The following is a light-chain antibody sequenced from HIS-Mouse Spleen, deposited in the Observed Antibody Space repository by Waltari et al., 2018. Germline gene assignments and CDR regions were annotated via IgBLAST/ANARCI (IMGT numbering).Light chain of an antibody. J-gene: IGKJ2*01. CDR2: WAS. Sequence: DIVMSQSPDSLAVSLGERAPIDVQSSQSVLYSTNNKDYLAWYQQKPGQPPKLLIYWASTRESGVPDRFSGSGSGTDFTLTISSLQAEDVAVYYCQQYYSTPYTFGQGTKLEIK. CDR1: QSVLYSTNNKDY. V-gene: IGKV4-1*01. CDR3: QQYYSTPYT.